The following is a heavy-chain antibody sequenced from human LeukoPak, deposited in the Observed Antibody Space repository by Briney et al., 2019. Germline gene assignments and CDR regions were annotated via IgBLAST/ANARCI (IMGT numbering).Heavy chain of an antibody. CDR2: INPSGGST. CDR3: ARRAHYYDSREIDY. D-gene: IGHD3-22*01. Sequence: GASVKVSCKASGYTFTSYGISWVRQAPGQGLEWMGIINPSGGSTSYAQKFQGRVTMTRDTSMSTVYMELSSLRSEDTAVYYCARRAHYYDSREIDYWGQGTLVTVSS. J-gene: IGHJ4*02. CDR1: GYTFTSYG. V-gene: IGHV1-46*01.